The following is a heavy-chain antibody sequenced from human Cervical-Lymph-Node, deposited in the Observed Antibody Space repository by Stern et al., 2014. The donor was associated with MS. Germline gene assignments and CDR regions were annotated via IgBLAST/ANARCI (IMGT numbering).Heavy chain of an antibody. V-gene: IGHV1-69*06. CDR1: GG. D-gene: IGHD3-10*01. Sequence: QVQLVQSGADVKKPGSSVRVSCKASGGISWLRQAPGQGLEWMGGIIPFVGTANYAQNFQGRLTITADISTNTTYMELRSLRSDDTAVYSCARGAGDNWFDPWGQGTLVSVSS. CDR3: ARGAGDNWFDP. J-gene: IGHJ5*02. CDR2: IIPFVGTA.